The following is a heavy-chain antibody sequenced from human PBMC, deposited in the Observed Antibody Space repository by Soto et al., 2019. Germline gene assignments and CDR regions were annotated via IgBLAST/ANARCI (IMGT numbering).Heavy chain of an antibody. D-gene: IGHD3-10*01. CDR1: GGSFSGYY. V-gene: IGHV4-34*01. CDR2: INHSGST. J-gene: IGHJ6*02. CDR3: ARFGKGRITMVRGAKDYYYYGMDV. Sequence: PSETLSLTCAVYGGSFSGYYWSWIRQPPGKGLEWIGEINHSGSTNYNPSLKSRVTISVDTSKNQFSLKLSSVTAADTAVYYCARFGKGRITMVRGAKDYYYYGMDVWGQGTTDTVSS.